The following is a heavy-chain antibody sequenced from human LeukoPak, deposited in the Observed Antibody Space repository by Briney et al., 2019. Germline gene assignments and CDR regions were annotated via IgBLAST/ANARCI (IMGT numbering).Heavy chain of an antibody. CDR2: IYSGGST. V-gene: IGHV3-53*01. CDR1: GFTVSSNY. Sequence: GGSLRLSCAASGFTVSSNYMSWVRQAPGKGLEWVSVIYSGGSTYYADSVKGRFTISRDNSKNTLYLQMNSLRAEDTAIYYCARDERLLSFLKWGQGTLVTVPS. CDR3: ARDERLLSFLK. J-gene: IGHJ4*02. D-gene: IGHD3-3*01.